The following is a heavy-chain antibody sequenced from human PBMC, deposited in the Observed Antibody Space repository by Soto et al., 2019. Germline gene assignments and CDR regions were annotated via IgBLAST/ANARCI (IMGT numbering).Heavy chain of an antibody. CDR1: GFHFSSYT. V-gene: IGHV3-21*01. J-gene: IGHJ4*02. CDR2: ISSSGDYI. CDR3: ARGDAYNSFDY. D-gene: IGHD1-1*01. Sequence: GGSLRLSCAASGFHFSSYTMNWVRQAPGKGLEWVSSISSSGDYIYYADSVKGRFTISRDNAKNSLYLQMSSLRAGDTAMFYCARGDAYNSFDYWGQGALVTV.